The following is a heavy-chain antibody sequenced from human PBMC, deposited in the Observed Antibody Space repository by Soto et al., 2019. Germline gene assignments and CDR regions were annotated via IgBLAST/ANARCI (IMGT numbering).Heavy chain of an antibody. D-gene: IGHD4-4*01. CDR2: ISYDGSNK. Sequence: PGGSLRLSCAASGFTFRSYGMHWVRQAPGKGLEWVAVISYDGSNKYYADSVKGRFTISRDSSKNTLYLQMNSLRTEDTAVYYCARPLWRDDYNWGYFDLWGRGTLVTVSS. CDR3: ARPLWRDDYNWGYFDL. J-gene: IGHJ2*01. V-gene: IGHV3-30*03. CDR1: GFTFRSYG.